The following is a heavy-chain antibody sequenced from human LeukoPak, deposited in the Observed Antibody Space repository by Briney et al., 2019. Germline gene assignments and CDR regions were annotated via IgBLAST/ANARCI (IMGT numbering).Heavy chain of an antibody. CDR2: IYYSGST. CDR3: ARVAARYVGMDV. CDR1: GGSTTSSY. Sequence: SETLSLTCTLSGGSTTSSYWSWIRQPPGKGLEWIGYIYYSGSTYYSPSLKSRVTISVDTSKKQVSLNLSSVTAADTAVYYCARVAARYVGMDVWGQGTTVTVSS. V-gene: IGHV4-59*01. J-gene: IGHJ6*02. D-gene: IGHD6-6*01.